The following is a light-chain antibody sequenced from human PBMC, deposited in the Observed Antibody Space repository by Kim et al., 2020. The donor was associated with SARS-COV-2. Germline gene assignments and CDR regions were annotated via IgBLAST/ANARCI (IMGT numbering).Light chain of an antibody. Sequence: QSALTQPASVSGSPGQSITISCTGTSSDVGGYKYVSWYQQHPGKAPKLMIYDVSNRPSGVSNRFSGSKSGNTASLTISGLQAEDEADYYCSSYTSSTTRVFGGGPKLTVL. CDR2: DVS. V-gene: IGLV2-14*03. CDR1: SSDVGGYKY. CDR3: SSYTSSTTRV. J-gene: IGLJ3*02.